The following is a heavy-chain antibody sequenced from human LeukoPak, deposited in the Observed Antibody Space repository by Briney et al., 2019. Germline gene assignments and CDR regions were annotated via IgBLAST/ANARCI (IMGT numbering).Heavy chain of an antibody. V-gene: IGHV1-2*02. CDR1: GYIFTGYY. CDR2: LNPNDGAT. J-gene: IGHJ3*02. CDR3: ARDKNHAFDI. Sequence: ASVKVSCKASGYIFTGYYLHWVRQAPGQGLEWMGWLNPNDGATHYAQKFQGRVTMTRDTSISTFYMELSRLSFDDTAVYSCARDKNHAFDIWGQGTMVTVSS.